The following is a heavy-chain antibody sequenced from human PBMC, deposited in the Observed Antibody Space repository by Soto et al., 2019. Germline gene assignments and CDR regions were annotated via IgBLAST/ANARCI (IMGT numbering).Heavy chain of an antibody. J-gene: IGHJ4*02. CDR1: GGYIISFY. CDR2: IYSSGST. Sequence: SVTMSVTWTVSGGYIISFYWNRIRQPPGKGLEWIGYIYSSGSTNYNPSLKSRVTISVDTSKNQFSLKLSSVTAADTAVYYCARELMTGIDYWGQGTLVTVSS. CDR3: ARELMTGIDY. D-gene: IGHD2-8*01. V-gene: IGHV4-4*08.